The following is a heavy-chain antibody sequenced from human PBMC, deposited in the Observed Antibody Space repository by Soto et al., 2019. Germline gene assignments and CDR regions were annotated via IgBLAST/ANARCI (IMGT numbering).Heavy chain of an antibody. J-gene: IGHJ5*02. CDR3: ARDRIAXAXXXXXXXXXFDP. CDR1: GGTFSSYT. V-gene: IGHV1-69*02. Sequence: QVQLVQSGAEVKKPGSSVKVSCKASGGTFSSYTISWVRQAPGQGLEWMGRIIPILGIANYAQKFQGRVTITADKSTSTAYMELSSLRSEDTAVYYCARDRIAXAXXXXXXXXXFDPWGQGTLVTVSS. CDR2: IIPILGIA. D-gene: IGHD6-19*01.